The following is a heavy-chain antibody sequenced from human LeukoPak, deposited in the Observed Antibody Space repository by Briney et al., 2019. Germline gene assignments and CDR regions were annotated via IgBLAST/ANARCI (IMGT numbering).Heavy chain of an antibody. V-gene: IGHV4-59*08. J-gene: IGHJ6*02. Sequence: PSETLSLTCTVSGGSISSYYWSWIRQPPGKGLEWIGYIYYNGSTNYNPSLKSRVTISVDTSKIQFSLKLSSVTAADTAVYYCARTYYDILAGYYMPLDVWGQGTTVTVSS. D-gene: IGHD3-9*01. CDR2: IYYNGST. CDR3: ARTYYDILAGYYMPLDV. CDR1: GGSISSYY.